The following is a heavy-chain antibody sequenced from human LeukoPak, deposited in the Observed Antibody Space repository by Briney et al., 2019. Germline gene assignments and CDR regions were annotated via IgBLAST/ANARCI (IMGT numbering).Heavy chain of an antibody. CDR1: GYTFTGYY. CDR3: AREEVVPAAVFDY. J-gene: IGHJ4*02. CDR2: INPNSGGT. Sequence: ASVKVSCKASGYTFTGYYMHWVRQAPGQGLEWMGWINPNSGGTNYAQKFQGRVTMTRDTSISTAYMELSRLRSDDTAVYYCAREEVVPAAVFDYWSQGTLVTVSS. V-gene: IGHV1-2*02. D-gene: IGHD2-2*01.